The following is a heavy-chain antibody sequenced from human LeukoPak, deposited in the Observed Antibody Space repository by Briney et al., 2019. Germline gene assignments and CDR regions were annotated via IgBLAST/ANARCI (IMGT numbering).Heavy chain of an antibody. CDR3: ARVPYYDSSGPSLDDY. CDR2: INWRSDTV. Sequence: AGGSLRLSCAASGFNFDDYAMHWVRQAPGKGLEWVSGINWRSDTVAYADSVKGRFTISRDNAKNSLYLQMNSLRAEDTAVYYCARVPYYDSSGPSLDDYWGQGTLVTVSS. CDR1: GFNFDDYA. D-gene: IGHD3-22*01. V-gene: IGHV3-9*01. J-gene: IGHJ4*02.